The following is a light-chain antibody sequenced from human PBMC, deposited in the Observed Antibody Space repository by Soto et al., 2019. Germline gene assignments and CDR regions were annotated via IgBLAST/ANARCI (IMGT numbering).Light chain of an antibody. J-gene: IGLJ3*02. CDR3: QTWGTGIVV. CDR1: SGHSSNA. Sequence: QPVLTQSPSASASLGASVTVTCTLSSGHSSNAVAWHQQQPEKGPRYLMRLNSDGSHSKGGGIPDRFTGSSSGADRYLTISSLQSEDEADYYCQTWGTGIVVFGGGTKVTVL. V-gene: IGLV4-69*01. CDR2: LNSDGSH.